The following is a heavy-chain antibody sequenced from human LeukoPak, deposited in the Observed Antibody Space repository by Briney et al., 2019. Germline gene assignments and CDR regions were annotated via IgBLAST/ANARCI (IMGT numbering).Heavy chain of an antibody. CDR2: ISAYNGNT. CDR1: GYTFTSYG. D-gene: IGHD3-10*01. Sequence: ASVKVSCKASGYTFTSYGISWVRQAPGQGLEWMGWISAYNGNTNYAQKLQGRVTMTTDTSTSTAYMELRSLRSDDTAVYYCARVLLLWLGEPNEEDFDYWGQGTLVTVSS. V-gene: IGHV1-18*01. CDR3: ARVLLLWLGEPNEEDFDY. J-gene: IGHJ4*02.